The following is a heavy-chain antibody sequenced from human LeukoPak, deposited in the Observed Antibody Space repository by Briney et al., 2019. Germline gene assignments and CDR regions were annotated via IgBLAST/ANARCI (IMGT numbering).Heavy chain of an antibody. CDR2: MNPNSGNT. CDR3: ARGRIRYDDYSSGWFVFFEF. CDR1: GYTFISYN. Sequence: ASVKVSCKASGYTFISYNFNWVRQATGQGLEWMGWMNPNSGNTGYAQNFQGRVTMTRDTSMSTAYMELSSLRSEDTALYYCARGRIRYDDYSSGWFVFFEFWGQGSLVTVSS. V-gene: IGHV1-8*01. D-gene: IGHD6-19*01. J-gene: IGHJ4*02.